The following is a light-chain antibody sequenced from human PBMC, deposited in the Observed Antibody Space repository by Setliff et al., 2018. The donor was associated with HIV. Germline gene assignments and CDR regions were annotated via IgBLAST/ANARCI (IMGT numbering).Light chain of an antibody. CDR3: SSYTGRRTCV. CDR1: RSDVGNYNY. V-gene: IGLV2-14*01. CDR2: DVS. Sequence: QSALTQPASVSGSPGQSITISCTGIRSDVGNYNYVAWYQEHPGKDPKLMIYDVSKRPSGVSNRFSGSKSGNTDYLTISGLQADDEADYHCSSYTGRRTCVFGTGTKVTVL. J-gene: IGLJ1*01.